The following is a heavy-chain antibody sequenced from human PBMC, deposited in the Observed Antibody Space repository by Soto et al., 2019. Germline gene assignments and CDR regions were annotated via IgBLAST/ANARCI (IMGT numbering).Heavy chain of an antibody. J-gene: IGHJ4*02. CDR3: ARQGQDYGGNFFDY. V-gene: IGHV4-39*01. CDR2: IYYSGST. CDR1: GGSISSSSYY. Sequence: SETLSLTCTVSGGSISSSSYYRGWIRQPPGKGLEWIGSIYYSGSTYYNPSLKSRVTISVDTSKNQFSLKLSSVTAADTAVYYCARQGQDYGGNFFDYWGQGPLVTVSS. D-gene: IGHD4-17*01.